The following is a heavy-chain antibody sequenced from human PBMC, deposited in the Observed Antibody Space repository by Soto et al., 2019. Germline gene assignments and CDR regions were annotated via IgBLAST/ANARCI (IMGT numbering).Heavy chain of an antibody. CDR3: ERQQLLPFYYALDV. J-gene: IGHJ6*02. CDR1: GGSISGYY. Sequence: SETLSLTCNVSGGSISGYYWSWIRQSPGKGLEYIGYIYYRGSTNYNSSLKSRVTMSVDTSRNPFSLKMNSVTAADTAVYYCERQQLLPFYYALDVWGQGTTVTVSS. V-gene: IGHV4-59*01. D-gene: IGHD2-15*01. CDR2: IYYRGST.